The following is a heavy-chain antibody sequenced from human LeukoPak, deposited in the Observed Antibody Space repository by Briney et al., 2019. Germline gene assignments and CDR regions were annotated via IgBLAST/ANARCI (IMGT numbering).Heavy chain of an antibody. CDR2: INQDGSDK. D-gene: IGHD3-16*02. CDR3: ERGDGYLVDY. V-gene: IGHV3-7*04. Sequence: GGSLRLSCAASGFTFSRSWMTWVRQAPGKGLEWVANINQDGSDKSSVDSVRGRFTISRDNAKNSLYLQMNSLRAEDTAVYYCERGDGYLVDYWGQGTLVTVSS. CDR1: GFTFSRSW. J-gene: IGHJ4*02.